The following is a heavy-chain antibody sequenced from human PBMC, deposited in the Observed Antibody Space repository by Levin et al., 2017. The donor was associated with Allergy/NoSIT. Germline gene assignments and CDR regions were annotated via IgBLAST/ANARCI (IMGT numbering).Heavy chain of an antibody. Sequence: AGGSLRLSCAASGFTFSSYDMHWVRQATGKGLEWVSAIGTAGDTYYPGSVKGRFTISRENAKNSLYLQMNSLGAGDTAVYYCARAHRPGIAAAGFDYWGQGTLVTVSS. D-gene: IGHD6-13*01. CDR2: IGTAGDT. CDR1: GFTFSSYD. V-gene: IGHV3-13*04. J-gene: IGHJ4*02. CDR3: ARAHRPGIAAAGFDY.